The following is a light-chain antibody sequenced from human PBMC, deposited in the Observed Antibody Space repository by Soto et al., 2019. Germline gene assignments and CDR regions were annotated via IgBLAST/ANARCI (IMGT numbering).Light chain of an antibody. CDR3: QQYGSSLMYT. Sequence: EIVLTQSPGTLSLSPGERATLSCRASQSGDDNYLAWYQQKPGQPPRLLIYGTSNRATGIPDRFSGSGSGTDFALTIRRLEPEDFAVYFCQQYGSSLMYTFGQGTKLEIK. J-gene: IGKJ2*01. CDR1: QSGDDNY. CDR2: GTS. V-gene: IGKV3-20*01.